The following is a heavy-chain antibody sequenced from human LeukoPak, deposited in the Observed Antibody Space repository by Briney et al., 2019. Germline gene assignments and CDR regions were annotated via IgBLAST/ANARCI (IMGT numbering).Heavy chain of an antibody. V-gene: IGHV3-30*02. J-gene: IGHJ4*02. CDR3: ARDGHRRYYYESSDYRFDY. CDR2: IQYNGGK. CDR1: GFTFSSYG. D-gene: IGHD3-22*01. Sequence: GGSLRLSCAASGFTFSSYGMHWVRQAPGKGLAWVSFIQYNGGKFYADSVKGRFAISRDNSKNTLYLEMNSLRPDDTAVYYCARDGHRRYYYESSDYRFDYWGQGTLVTVSS.